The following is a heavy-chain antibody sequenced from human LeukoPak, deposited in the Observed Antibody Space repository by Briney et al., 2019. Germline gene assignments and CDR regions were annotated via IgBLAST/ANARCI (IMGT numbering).Heavy chain of an antibody. CDR3: ARDSFSRSSTGAFDI. CDR2: IYYSGST. J-gene: IGHJ3*02. CDR1: GGSISSSSYY. V-gene: IGHV4-39*07. Sequence: PSETLSLTCTVSGGSISSSSYYWGWIRQPPGKGLEWIGSIYYSGSTYYNPSLKSRVTISVDTSKNQFSLKLSSVTAADTAVYYCARDSFSRSSTGAFDIWGQGTMVTVSS. D-gene: IGHD2-2*01.